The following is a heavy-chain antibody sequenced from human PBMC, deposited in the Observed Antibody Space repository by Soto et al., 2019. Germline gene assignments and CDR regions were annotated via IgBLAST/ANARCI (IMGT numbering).Heavy chain of an antibody. Sequence: QVQLVQSGAEEKKPGASVKVSCKASGYTFTSYAMHWVRQAPGQRLEWMGWINAGNGNTKYSQKFQGRVTITRDTSASTAYMELSSLRSEETAVYYCARAVGGPTSNLDYWGQATLVTVSS. J-gene: IGHJ4*02. V-gene: IGHV1-3*05. CDR3: ARAVGGPTSNLDY. D-gene: IGHD3-16*01. CDR1: GYTFTSYA. CDR2: INAGNGNT.